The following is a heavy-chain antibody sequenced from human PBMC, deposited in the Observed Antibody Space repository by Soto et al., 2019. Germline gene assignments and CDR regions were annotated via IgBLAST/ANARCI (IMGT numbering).Heavy chain of an antibody. J-gene: IGHJ4*02. CDR3: ARAPPGGAYCGGDCQPQPLDS. D-gene: IGHD2-21*02. Sequence: VASVKVSCKASGYAFTGYYLHWVRQAPGQGLEWMGWINPNSGGTNYAQKFQGRVTMTRDTSFSTAYMELSRLRSDDTAMYFCARAPPGGAYCGGDCQPQPLDSCGQGTLVTVSS. V-gene: IGHV1-2*02. CDR2: INPNSGGT. CDR1: GYAFTGYY.